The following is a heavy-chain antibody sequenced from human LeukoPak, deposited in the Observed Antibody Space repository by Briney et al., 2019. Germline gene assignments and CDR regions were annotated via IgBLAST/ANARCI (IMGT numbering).Heavy chain of an antibody. CDR1: GYTFTSYY. CDR2: INPSGGST. CDR3: ARTLQYYYDSNGYDDY. V-gene: IGHV1-46*01. Sequence: ASVKVSCKASGYTFTSYYMHWVRQAPGQGLEWMGIINPSGGSTSYAQKLQGRVTMTTDTSTSTAYMELRSLRSDDTAVYYCARTLQYYYDSNGYDDYWGQGTLVTVSS. J-gene: IGHJ4*02. D-gene: IGHD3-22*01.